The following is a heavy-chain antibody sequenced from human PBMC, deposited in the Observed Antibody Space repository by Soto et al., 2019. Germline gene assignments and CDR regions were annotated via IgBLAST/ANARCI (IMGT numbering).Heavy chain of an antibody. Sequence: SETLSLTCTVSGGSISSSSYYWGWIRQPPGKGLEWIGSIYYSGSTYYNPSLKSRVTISVDTSKNQFSLKLSSVTAADTAVYYCARPRGSGYYAAFDIWGQGTMVTVSS. D-gene: IGHD3-3*01. V-gene: IGHV4-39*01. J-gene: IGHJ3*02. CDR2: IYYSGST. CDR1: GGSISSSSYY. CDR3: ARPRGSGYYAAFDI.